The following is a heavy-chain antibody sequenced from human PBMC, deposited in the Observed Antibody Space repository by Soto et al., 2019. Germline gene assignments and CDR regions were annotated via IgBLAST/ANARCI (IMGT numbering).Heavy chain of an antibody. J-gene: IGHJ4*02. CDR3: AREPSI. CDR2: ISYSGST. CDR1: GGSINSGGYY. Sequence: QVQLQESGPGLVKPSQTLSLTCTVSGGSINSGGYYWSWIRQHPGKGLEWIGYISYSGSTYYNPSPARRVTPSVDTSKNQLSLKLSSVTAADTVVYYCAREPSIWGPGTLVTVSS. V-gene: IGHV4-31*03.